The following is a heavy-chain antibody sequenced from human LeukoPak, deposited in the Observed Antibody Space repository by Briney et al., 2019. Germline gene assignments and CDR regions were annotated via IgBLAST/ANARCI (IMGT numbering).Heavy chain of an antibody. Sequence: SETLSLTCAVYGGSFSGYYWSWIRQPAGKGLEWIGRIYTSGRTNYNPSLKSRVTMSVDTSKNQFSLKLSSVTAADTAVYYCARDTQQLTNWFDPWGQGTLVTVSS. CDR1: GGSFSGYY. CDR2: IYTSGRT. J-gene: IGHJ5*02. V-gene: IGHV4-4*07. CDR3: ARDTQQLTNWFDP. D-gene: IGHD6-13*01.